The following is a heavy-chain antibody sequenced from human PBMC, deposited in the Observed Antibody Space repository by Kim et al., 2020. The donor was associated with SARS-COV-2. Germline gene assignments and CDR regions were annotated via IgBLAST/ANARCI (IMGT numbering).Heavy chain of an antibody. Sequence: SETLSLTCTVSGGSISSYYWSWIRQPPGKGLEWIGYIYYSGSTNYNPSLKSRVTISVDTSKNQFSLKLSSVTAADTAVYYCARRRLSVAGTFDYWGQGTLVTVSS. CDR3: ARRRLSVAGTFDY. CDR2: IYYSGST. V-gene: IGHV4-59*12. J-gene: IGHJ4*02. CDR1: GGSISSYY. D-gene: IGHD6-19*01.